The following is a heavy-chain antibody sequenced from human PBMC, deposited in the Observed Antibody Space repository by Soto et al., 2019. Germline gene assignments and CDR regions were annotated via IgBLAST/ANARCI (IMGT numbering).Heavy chain of an antibody. J-gene: IGHJ3*02. Sequence: SETLSLTCTVSGGSISSSSFYWGWVRQPPGKGLEWIGSISHSGSTYYNPSLTSRVTISVDTSKNQFSLKLSSVTAADTAVYYCARHAVGATDNDAFDIWGQGTMVTVSS. CDR3: ARHAVGATDNDAFDI. D-gene: IGHD1-26*01. CDR2: ISHSGST. CDR1: GGSISSSSFY. V-gene: IGHV4-39*01.